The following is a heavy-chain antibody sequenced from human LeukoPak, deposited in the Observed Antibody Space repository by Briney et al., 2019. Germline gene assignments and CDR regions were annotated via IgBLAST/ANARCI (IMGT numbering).Heavy chain of an antibody. Sequence: SVKVSCKASGYTFTSYGISWVRQAPGQGLEWMGRIIPILGIANYAQKFQGRVTITADKSTNTAYMELSSLRSEDTAVYYCARGVDGGNSDWFDPWGQGTLVTVSS. CDR1: GYTFTSYG. V-gene: IGHV1-69*04. CDR2: IIPILGIA. D-gene: IGHD4-23*01. CDR3: ARGVDGGNSDWFDP. J-gene: IGHJ5*02.